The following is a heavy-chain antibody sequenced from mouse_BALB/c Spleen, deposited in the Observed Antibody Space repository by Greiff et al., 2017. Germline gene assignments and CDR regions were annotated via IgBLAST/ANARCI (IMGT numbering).Heavy chain of an antibody. Sequence: QVQLQQSGAELMKPGASVKISCKATGYTFSSYWIEWVKQRPGHGLEWIGEILPGSGSTNYNEKFKGKATFTADTSSNTAYMQLSSLTSEDSAVYYCASPYYYGSSYKAMDYWGQGTSVTVSS. J-gene: IGHJ4*01. CDR2: ILPGSGST. D-gene: IGHD1-1*01. V-gene: IGHV1-9*01. CDR1: GYTFSSYW. CDR3: ASPYYYGSSYKAMDY.